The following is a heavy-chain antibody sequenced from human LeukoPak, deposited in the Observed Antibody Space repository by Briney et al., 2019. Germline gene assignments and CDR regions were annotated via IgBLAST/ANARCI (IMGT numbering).Heavy chain of an antibody. CDR1: GYSISSGYY. CDR3: ARVKYSSGWSAFDY. D-gene: IGHD6-19*01. CDR2: IYRSSST. Sequence: SETLSLTCTVSGYSISSGYYWVWIRQTPGKGLEWIGSIYRSSSTNYNPSLKSRVTISVDTSKNQFSLKLSSVTAADTAVYYCARVKYSSGWSAFDYWGQGTLVTVSS. V-gene: IGHV4-38-2*02. J-gene: IGHJ4*02.